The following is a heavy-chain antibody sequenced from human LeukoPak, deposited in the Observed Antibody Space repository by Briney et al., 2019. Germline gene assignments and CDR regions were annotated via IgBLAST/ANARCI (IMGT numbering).Heavy chain of an antibody. CDR2: IRYDGSNE. Sequence: QPGGSLRLSCAASGITFNSYGMHWVRQAPDKGLEWVAFIRYDGSNEYYADSVKGRFTISRDNSKNTLYLQMNSLRGEDAAVYYCCGDFDYWGQGTLVTVSS. CDR1: GITFNSYG. CDR3: CGDFDY. D-gene: IGHD2-21*01. J-gene: IGHJ4*02. V-gene: IGHV3-30*02.